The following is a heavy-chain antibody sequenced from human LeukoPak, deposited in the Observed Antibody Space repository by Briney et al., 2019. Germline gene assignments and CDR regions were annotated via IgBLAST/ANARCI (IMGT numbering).Heavy chain of an antibody. V-gene: IGHV3-9*01. J-gene: IGHJ3*02. Sequence: GGSLRLSCAASGFTFDDYAMHWVRQAPGKGLEWVSGISWNSGSTGYADSVKGRFTISRDNAKNSLYLQMNSLRAEDTALYYCAKAFLTGYPRSAFDIWGQGTMVTVSS. CDR3: AKAFLTGYPRSAFDI. CDR1: GFTFDDYA. D-gene: IGHD3-9*01. CDR2: ISWNSGST.